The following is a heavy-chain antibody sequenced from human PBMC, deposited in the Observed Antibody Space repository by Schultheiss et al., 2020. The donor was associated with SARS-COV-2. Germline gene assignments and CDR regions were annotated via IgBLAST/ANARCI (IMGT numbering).Heavy chain of an antibody. CDR2: ISFDGNNK. CDR3: ARDPVTAVGIDWYFDL. Sequence: GGSLRLSCAASGFTFSDYAMHWVRQAPGKGLEWVAVISFDGNNKYYADSVKGRFTISRDNSKNSMFLQMNGLTTEDSALYHCARDPVTAVGIDWYFDLWGRGTLVTVSS. J-gene: IGHJ2*01. CDR1: GFTFSDYA. D-gene: IGHD2-2*01. V-gene: IGHV3-30*04.